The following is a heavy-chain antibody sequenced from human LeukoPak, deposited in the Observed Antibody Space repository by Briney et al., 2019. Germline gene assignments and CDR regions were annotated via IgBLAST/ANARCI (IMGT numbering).Heavy chain of an antibody. CDR2: ISYDGNNQ. D-gene: IGHD3-10*01. CDR3: AKEHMLRGVIYRFDP. J-gene: IGHJ5*02. CDR1: GFTFSTFG. Sequence: GRSLRLSCAASGFTFSTFGMHWVRQAPGTGLEWVAVISYDGNNQYYSDSVKGRFTISRDNSKNTLYLQMSSLRPEDTALYYCAKEHMLRGVIYRFDPWGQGTLVTVSS. V-gene: IGHV3-30*18.